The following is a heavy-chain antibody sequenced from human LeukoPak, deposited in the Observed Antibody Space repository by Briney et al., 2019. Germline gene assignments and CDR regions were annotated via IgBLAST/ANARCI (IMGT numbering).Heavy chain of an antibody. Sequence: PSETLSLTCTVSGGSISSYYWSWIRQPPGKGLEWIGYIYYSGSTNYNPSLKSRVTISVDTSKNQFSLKLSSVTAADTAVYYCARGRGGSGFWSGYPNYYYYYGMDVWGQGTTVTVSS. CDR1: GGSISSYY. J-gene: IGHJ6*02. V-gene: IGHV4-59*08. D-gene: IGHD3-3*01. CDR3: ARGRGGSGFWSGYPNYYYYYGMDV. CDR2: IYYSGST.